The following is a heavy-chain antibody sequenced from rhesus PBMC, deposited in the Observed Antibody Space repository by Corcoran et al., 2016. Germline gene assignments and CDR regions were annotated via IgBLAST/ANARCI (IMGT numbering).Heavy chain of an antibody. CDR1: GGSISGGYYY. D-gene: IGHD2-15*01. CDR3: AREGRGEYRY. CDR2: IYKANGNN. V-gene: IGHV4S12*01. J-gene: IGHJ4*01. Sequence: QVKLQESGPGLVQPFETLSLTCAVSGGSISGGYYYWSWILQPPGKGQEWIGGIYKANGNNYHKPNRKRRVTIATDTSKNQFSLKLTSVTAADTAVYYCAREGRGEYRYWGQGVLVTVSS.